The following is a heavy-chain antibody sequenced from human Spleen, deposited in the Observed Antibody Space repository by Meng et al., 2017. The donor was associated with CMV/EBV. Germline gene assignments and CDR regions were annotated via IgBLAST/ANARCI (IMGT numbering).Heavy chain of an antibody. Sequence: SQTLSLTCAISGDSVSSNSAAWNWIRQSPSRGLEWLGRTYYRSKWYNDYAVSVKSRITINPDTSKNQFSLQLNSVTPEDTAVYYCARDYPYGGNLNYYYGMDVWGQGTTVTVSS. J-gene: IGHJ6*02. D-gene: IGHD4-23*01. CDR3: ARDYPYGGNLNYYYGMDV. CDR1: GDSVSSNSAA. V-gene: IGHV6-1*01. CDR2: TYYRSKWYN.